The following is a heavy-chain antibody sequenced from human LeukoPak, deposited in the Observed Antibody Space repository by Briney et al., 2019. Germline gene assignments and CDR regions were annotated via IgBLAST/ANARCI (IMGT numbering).Heavy chain of an antibody. J-gene: IGHJ1*01. CDR2: ISWNSGSI. D-gene: IGHD6-13*01. CDR3: AKTYSSSLSAEYLQH. Sequence: GGSLRLSCAASGFTFDDYAMHWVRQAPGKGLEWVLGISWNSGSIGYADSVKGRFTISRDNAKNSLYLQMNSLRAEDTALYYCAKTYSSSLSAEYLQHWGQGTLVTVSS. V-gene: IGHV3-9*01. CDR1: GFTFDDYA.